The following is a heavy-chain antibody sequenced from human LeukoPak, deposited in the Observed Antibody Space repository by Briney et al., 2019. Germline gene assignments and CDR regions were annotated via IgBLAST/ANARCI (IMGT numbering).Heavy chain of an antibody. D-gene: IGHD3-10*01. CDR3: ARFGAPQWSAATLVINAFDI. V-gene: IGHV1-2*02. Sequence: ASVTVSCKASGYTFTGYYMHWVRQAPGQGLEWMGWMYPNNGDTNFAQKFQGRVAMTGDTSINTAYMELSRLRSDDTAIYYCARFGAPQWSAATLVINAFDIWGQGTMVTVSS. CDR2: MYPNNGDT. J-gene: IGHJ3*02. CDR1: GYTFTGYY.